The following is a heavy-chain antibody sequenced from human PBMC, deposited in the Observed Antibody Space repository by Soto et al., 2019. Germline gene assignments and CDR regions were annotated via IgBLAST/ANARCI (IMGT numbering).Heavy chain of an antibody. CDR2: IIPIFGTA. CDR1: GGTFSSYA. Sequence: GASVKVSCKASGGTFSSYAISWVRQAPGQGLEWMGGIIPIFGTANYAQKFQGRVTITADESTSTAYMEPSSLRSEDTAVYYCARENYGDYLLPGLYYFDYWGQGTLVTVSS. CDR3: ARENYGDYLLPGLYYFDY. D-gene: IGHD4-17*01. V-gene: IGHV1-69*13. J-gene: IGHJ4*02.